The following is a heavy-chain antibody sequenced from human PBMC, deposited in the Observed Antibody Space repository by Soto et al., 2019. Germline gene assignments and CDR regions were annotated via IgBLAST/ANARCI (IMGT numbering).Heavy chain of an antibody. CDR1: GGSMTTYF. CDR2: IDASGST. Sequence: PSETLSLTCTVSGGSMTTYFCNWIRQPAGKGLEWIGRIDASGSTDYNPSLKSRVTMSADTSKNQFSLRLSSVTAADTAVYYCARGGHDFWSGPFDYWGQGNLVTVSS. J-gene: IGHJ4*02. CDR3: ARGGHDFWSGPFDY. V-gene: IGHV4-4*07. D-gene: IGHD3-3*01.